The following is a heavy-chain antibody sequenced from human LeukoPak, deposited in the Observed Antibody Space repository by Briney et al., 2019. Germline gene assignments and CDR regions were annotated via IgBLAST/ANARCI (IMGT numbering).Heavy chain of an antibody. D-gene: IGHD2-21*02. CDR1: GFTFSNFA. CDR2: ISRSTSTI. CDR3: ARVAYCGGDCYSSGFDY. J-gene: IGHJ4*02. V-gene: IGHV3-48*01. Sequence: GGSLRLSCSVSGFTFSNFAMNWVRQAPGKGLERVSYISRSTSTINYADSVKGRFTISRDNAKNSLYLEMNSLRVEDTAVYYCARVAYCGGDCYSSGFDYWGQGTLVTVSS.